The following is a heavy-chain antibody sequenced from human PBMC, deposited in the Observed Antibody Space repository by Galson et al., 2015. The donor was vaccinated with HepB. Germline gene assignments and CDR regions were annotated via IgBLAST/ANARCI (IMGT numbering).Heavy chain of an antibody. D-gene: IGHD1-14*01. Sequence: SLRLSCAASGFIFSTYSMNWVLQAPGKGLEWVSSITHTRGFMYYADSLKGRFTTSRDNAKNSLYLQMNSLTAADTAVYYCARSGSTGQVDYWGQGTLVTVSS. CDR1: GFIFSTYS. J-gene: IGHJ4*02. V-gene: IGHV3-21*01. CDR2: ITHTRGFM. CDR3: ARSGSTGQVDY.